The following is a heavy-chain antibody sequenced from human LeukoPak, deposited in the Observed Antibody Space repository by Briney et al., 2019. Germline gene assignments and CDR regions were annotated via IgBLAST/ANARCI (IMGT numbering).Heavy chain of an antibody. CDR2: ISISSTYI. J-gene: IGHJ5*02. V-gene: IGHV3-21*01. D-gene: IGHD1-1*01. Sequence: GGSLRLSCAASGFTFGSYSMSWVRQAPGKGLEWVATISISSTYIYYLDSVRGRFTISRDNANNSLFLEMNSLRAEDTAMYYCARDLERSRANNWFDAWGQGTLVTVSS. CDR3: ARDLERSRANNWFDA. CDR1: GFTFGSYS.